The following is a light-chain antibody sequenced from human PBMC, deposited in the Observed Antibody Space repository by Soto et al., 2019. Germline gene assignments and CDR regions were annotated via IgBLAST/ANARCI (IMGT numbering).Light chain of an antibody. CDR3: ISYTSISTRV. V-gene: IGLV2-14*01. Sequence: QPVLTQPASVSGSPGQSIAISCTGTSSDVGGYYSVSWYQQHPGKAPKLVIYDVSNRPSGVSNRFSGSKSGNTASLTISGLQAEDEADYYCISYTSISTRVFGGGTKLTV. CDR2: DVS. J-gene: IGLJ2*01. CDR1: SSDVGGYYS.